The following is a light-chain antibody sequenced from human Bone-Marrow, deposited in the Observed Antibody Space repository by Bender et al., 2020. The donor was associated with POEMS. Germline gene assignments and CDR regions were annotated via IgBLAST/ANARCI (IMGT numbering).Light chain of an antibody. Sequence: QSALTQPASVSGSPGQSITISCSGTSSDVGGHNYVSWYQQHPGKAPKLIIYDVSKWPSGVSNRFSGAKSGNTASLTISGLQAEDEADYYCSSYTRSTTLVFGGGTKLTVL. V-gene: IGLV2-14*03. CDR3: SSYTRSTTLV. J-gene: IGLJ2*01. CDR2: DVS. CDR1: SSDVGGHNY.